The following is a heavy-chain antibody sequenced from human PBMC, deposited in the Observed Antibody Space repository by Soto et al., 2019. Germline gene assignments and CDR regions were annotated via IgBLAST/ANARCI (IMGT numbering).Heavy chain of an antibody. CDR2: IYPGDSDT. CDR1: GYSFTSYW. J-gene: IGHJ4*02. CDR3: ARGGASYYDSSGYYYGY. V-gene: IGHV5-51*01. D-gene: IGHD3-22*01. Sequence: GESLKISCKGSGYSFTSYWIGWVRQMPGKGLEWMGIIYPGDSDTRYSPSFQGQVTISADKSISTAYLQWSILKASDTAMYYCARGGASYYDSSGYYYGYWGQGTLVTSPQ.